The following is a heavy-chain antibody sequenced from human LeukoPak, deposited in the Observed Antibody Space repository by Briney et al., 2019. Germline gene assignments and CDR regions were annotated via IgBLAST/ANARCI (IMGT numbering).Heavy chain of an antibody. CDR3: ARDAYCSSTSCYLDV. Sequence: GGSLRLSCAASGFTFSSYGIHWVRQAPGKGLEWVAVVSYDGSEKYYADSVKGRLTISRDKSKSTVSLQMNSLRAEDTAVYYCARDAYCSSTSCYLDVWGKGTTVTVSS. D-gene: IGHD2-2*01. J-gene: IGHJ6*03. CDR2: VSYDGSEK. CDR1: GFTFSSYG. V-gene: IGHV3-30*03.